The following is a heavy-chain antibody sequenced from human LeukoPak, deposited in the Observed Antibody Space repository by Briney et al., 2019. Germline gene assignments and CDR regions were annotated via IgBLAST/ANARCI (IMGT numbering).Heavy chain of an antibody. CDR1: GGSISSSNW. V-gene: IGHV4-4*02. Sequence: PSETLSLTCTVSGGSISSSNWWSWVRQPPGKGLEWIGEIYHSGNTNYNPSLKSRVTISVDQSKNQFSLKVTSVTAADTAVYYCAREGDSEGSGDAFDIWGQGTMVTVSS. CDR3: AREGDSEGSGDAFDI. J-gene: IGHJ3*02. D-gene: IGHD3-3*01. CDR2: IYHSGNT.